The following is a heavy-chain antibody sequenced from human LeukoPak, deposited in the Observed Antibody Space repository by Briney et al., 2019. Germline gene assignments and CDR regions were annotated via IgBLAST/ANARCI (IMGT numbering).Heavy chain of an antibody. Sequence: ASVKVSCKASGYTFTGYYMHWVRQAPGQGLEWMGWINPNSGGTNYAQKFQGRVTMTRDTSISTAYMELSRLRSDDTAVYYCARDDIVVVPAASRAKLNYYYYYGMDVWGQGTTVTVPS. CDR2: INPNSGGT. J-gene: IGHJ6*02. CDR1: GYTFTGYY. D-gene: IGHD2-2*01. V-gene: IGHV1-2*02. CDR3: ARDDIVVVPAASRAKLNYYYYYGMDV.